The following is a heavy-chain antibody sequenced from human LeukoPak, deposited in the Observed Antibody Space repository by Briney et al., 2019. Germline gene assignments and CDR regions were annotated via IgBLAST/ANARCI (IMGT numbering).Heavy chain of an antibody. Sequence: PSETLSLTCAVYGGSFSGYYWSWIRQPPGKGLEWIGEINHSGSTNYNPSLKSRVTISVDTSKNQFSLKLSSVTAADTAVYYCASRGVYYFDYWGQGTLVTVSS. J-gene: IGHJ4*02. D-gene: IGHD1-26*01. CDR3: ASRGVYYFDY. V-gene: IGHV4-34*01. CDR2: INHSGST. CDR1: GGSFSGYY.